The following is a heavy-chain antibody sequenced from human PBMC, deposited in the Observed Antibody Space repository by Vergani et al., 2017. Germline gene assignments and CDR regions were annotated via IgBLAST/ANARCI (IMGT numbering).Heavy chain of an antibody. CDR1: GYCISSGYY. D-gene: IGHD3-3*01. CDR2: IYHSGST. Sequence: QVQLQESGPGLVKPSETLSLTCAVSGYCISSGYYWGWIRQPPGKGLEWIGSIYHSGSTYYNPSLKSRVTISVDTSKNQFSLKLSSVTAADTAVYYCARDVTIFGVGLGHQTRYYYYMDVWGKXP. CDR3: ARDVTIFGVGLGHQTRYYYYMDV. V-gene: IGHV4-38-2*02. J-gene: IGHJ6*03.